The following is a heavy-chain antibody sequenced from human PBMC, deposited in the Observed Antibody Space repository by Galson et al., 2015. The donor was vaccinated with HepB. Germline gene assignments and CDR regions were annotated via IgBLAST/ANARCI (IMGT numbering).Heavy chain of an antibody. CDR3: ARDVRVVAATWGPESVYYYGMDV. J-gene: IGHJ6*02. CDR1: GGSISSGSYY. V-gene: IGHV4-61*02. CDR2: IYTSGST. Sequence: LSLTCTVSGGSISSGSYYWSWIRQPAGKGLEWIGRIYTSGSTNYNPSLKSRVTISVDTSKNQFSLKLSSVTAADTAVYYCARDVRVVAATWGPESVYYYGMDVWGQGTTVTVSS. D-gene: IGHD2-15*01.